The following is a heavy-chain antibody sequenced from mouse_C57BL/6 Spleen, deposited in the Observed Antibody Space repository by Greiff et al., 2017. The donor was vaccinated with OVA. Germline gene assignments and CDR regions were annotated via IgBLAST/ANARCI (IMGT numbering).Heavy chain of an antibody. V-gene: IGHV10-1*01. D-gene: IGHD1-1*01. J-gene: IGHJ4*01. CDR3: VRQRVLREYYYAMDY. CDR2: IRSKSNNYAT. Sequence: EVQLVESGGGLVQPKGSLKLSCAASGFSFNTYAMNWVRQAPGKGLEWVARIRSKSNNYATYYADSVKDRFTISRDDSESMLYLQMNNLKTEDTAMYYCVRQRVLREYYYAMDYWGQGTSVTVSS. CDR1: GFSFNTYA.